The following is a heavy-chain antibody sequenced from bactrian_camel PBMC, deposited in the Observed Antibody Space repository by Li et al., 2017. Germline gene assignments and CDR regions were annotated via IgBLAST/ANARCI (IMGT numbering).Heavy chain of an antibody. J-gene: IGHJ4*01. CDR2: IDSDGSK. CDR1: GFSFSANC. V-gene: IGHV3S53*01. D-gene: IGHD2*01. Sequence: QLVESGGGSVQPGGSLTLSCTASGFSFSANCLGWFRQAPGKEREAVASIDSDGSKTYADSAKGRFTISQDGAKGTLYLQMNSLRPEDTAMYYCAADLLRGYCYTADFTYFGQGTQVTVS. CDR3: AADLLRGYCYTADFTY.